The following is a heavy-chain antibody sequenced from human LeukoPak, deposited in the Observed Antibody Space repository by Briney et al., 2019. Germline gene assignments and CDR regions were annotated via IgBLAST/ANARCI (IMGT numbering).Heavy chain of an antibody. CDR2: IKQDGSEK. J-gene: IGHJ4*02. Sequence: GGSLRLSCAASGFTFSSYWMSWVRQAPGKGLEWVANIKQDGSEKYYVDSVKGRFTISRDNAKNSLYLQMNSLRAEDTAVYYCARDTDTAMVSAITNWGQGTLVTVSS. D-gene: IGHD5-18*01. CDR1: GFTFSSYW. V-gene: IGHV3-7*03. CDR3: ARDTDTAMVSAITN.